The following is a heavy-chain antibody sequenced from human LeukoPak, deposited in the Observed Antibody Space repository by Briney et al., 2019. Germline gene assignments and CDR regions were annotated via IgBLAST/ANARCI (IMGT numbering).Heavy chain of an antibody. V-gene: IGHV3-74*01. Sequence: QPGGSLRLSCAASGFTFSSYWMHWVRQAPGKGLVWVSHINSDGSSTSYADSVKGRFTISRDNAKNTLYLQMNSLRAEDTAVYYCAKDPRNIKYYDILTGYYIPYWGQGTLVTVSS. CDR2: INSDGSST. D-gene: IGHD3-9*01. J-gene: IGHJ4*02. CDR3: AKDPRNIKYYDILTGYYIPY. CDR1: GFTFSSYW.